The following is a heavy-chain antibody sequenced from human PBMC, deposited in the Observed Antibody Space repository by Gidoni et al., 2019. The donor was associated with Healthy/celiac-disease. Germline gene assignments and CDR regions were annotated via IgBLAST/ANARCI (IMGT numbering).Heavy chain of an antibody. CDR2: IYYSGST. D-gene: IGHD6-6*01. CDR3: ARSHSAPASADY. CDR1: GGSISSGGYY. Sequence: QVQLQESGPGLVKPSQTLSLTCTVPGGSISSGGYYWSWIRQHPGKGLEWIGYIYYSGSTYYNPSLKSRVTISVDTSKNQFSLKLSSVTAADTAVYYCARSHSAPASADYWGQGTLVTVSS. J-gene: IGHJ4*02. V-gene: IGHV4-31*03.